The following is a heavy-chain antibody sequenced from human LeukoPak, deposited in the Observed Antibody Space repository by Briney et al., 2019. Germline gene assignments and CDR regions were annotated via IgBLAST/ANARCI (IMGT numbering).Heavy chain of an antibody. CDR2: INPKRGDI. J-gene: IGHJ2*01. D-gene: IGHD3-16*01. CDR3: ARVWQGFFDL. CDR1: GYTFTDYI. Sequence: ASVKVSCKASGYTFTDYILHWVRQAPGQGLEWMGRINPKRGDINYAQKFQGWVSLTWNTSISTAYMDLSSLSSDDTAIYYCARVWQGFFDLSRRGTLVTVSS. V-gene: IGHV1-2*04.